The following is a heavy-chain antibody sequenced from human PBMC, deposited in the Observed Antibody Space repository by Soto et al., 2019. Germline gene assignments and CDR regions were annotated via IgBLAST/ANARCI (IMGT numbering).Heavy chain of an antibody. J-gene: IGHJ6*02. CDR1: GYTFTTSG. D-gene: IGHD1-26*01. V-gene: IGHV1-18*01. CDR2: ISTYNGDT. CDR3: ARQGSWPYYYYGLDV. Sequence: QVQLMQSGPEVRKPGASVKVSCEASGYTFTTSGISWVRQVPGQGLEWMGWISTYNGDTNSAQNLQGRVLMTADTSTGTAYMELMSLKSDDTAVYYCARQGSWPYYYYGLDVWGQGTTVTVSS.